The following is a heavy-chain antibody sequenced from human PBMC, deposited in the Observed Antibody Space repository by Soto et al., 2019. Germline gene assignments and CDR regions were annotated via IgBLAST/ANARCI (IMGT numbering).Heavy chain of an antibody. CDR3: ASSSWIQLWFPDY. D-gene: IGHD5-18*01. J-gene: IGHJ4*02. Sequence: GESLKISCKGSGYSFTSYWIGWVRQMPGRGLEWMGIIYPGDSDTRYSPSFQGQVTISADKSISTAYLQWSSLKASDTAMYYCASSSWIQLWFPDYWGQGTLVTVSS. CDR2: IYPGDSDT. V-gene: IGHV5-51*01. CDR1: GYSFTSYW.